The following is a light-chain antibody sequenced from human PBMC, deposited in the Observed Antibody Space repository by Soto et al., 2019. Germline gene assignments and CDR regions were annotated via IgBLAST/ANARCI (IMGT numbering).Light chain of an antibody. J-gene: IGKJ1*01. V-gene: IGKV2-30*01. Sequence: EVVLTQSPLSLPVTLGQAASISCRSSQSLVYINGNTYLNWFHQRPGQSPRRLIYAVSKRDSGVXDXSSGSGSGTEFTLKISRVEAEDVGIYYCMQVTNWPRTFGQGTKVEI. CDR3: MQVTNWPRT. CDR1: QSLVYINGNTY. CDR2: AVS.